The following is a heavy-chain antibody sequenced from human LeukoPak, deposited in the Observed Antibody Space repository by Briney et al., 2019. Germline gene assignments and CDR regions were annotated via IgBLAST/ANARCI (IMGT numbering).Heavy chain of an antibody. V-gene: IGHV4-34*01. D-gene: IGHD2-2*01. J-gene: IGHJ4*02. CDR1: GFTFSDYY. CDR2: INHSGST. CDR3: ARGVDCSSTSCYESHFDY. Sequence: GSLRLSCAASGFTFSDYYWSWIRQPPGKGLEWIGEINHSGSTNYNPSLKSRVTISVDTSKNQFSLKLSSVTAADTAVYYCARGVDCSSTSCYESHFDYWGQGTLVTVS.